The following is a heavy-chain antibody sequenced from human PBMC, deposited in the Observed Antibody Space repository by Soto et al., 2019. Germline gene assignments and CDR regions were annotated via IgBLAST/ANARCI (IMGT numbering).Heavy chain of an antibody. V-gene: IGHV3-21*06. CDR3: ARDLRGHYGP. Sequence: GGSLRLSCEGSGFNFRNFNMIWVRQAPGKGLEWVSSVSGSSSYIYYADSVKGRFTVSRDNANNLVLLQMNGLRPEDTAMYYCARDLRGHYGPWGQGTMVTVSS. D-gene: IGHD4-17*01. CDR1: GFNFRNFN. CDR2: VSGSSSYI. J-gene: IGHJ3*01.